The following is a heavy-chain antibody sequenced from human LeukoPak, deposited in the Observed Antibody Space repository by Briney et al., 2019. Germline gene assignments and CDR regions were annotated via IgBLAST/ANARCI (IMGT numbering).Heavy chain of an antibody. D-gene: IGHD2-2*01. J-gene: IGHJ3*02. CDR3: ARQLSFSTVYQEAFDI. CDR2: IYPLDYDT. V-gene: IGHV5-51*01. CDR1: GYSYTRYW. Sequence: GESLKISWQGPGYSYTRYWIGWVRQMPGKGLEWMGIIYPLDYDTRYSPSFQSQVTTSADKSISTAYLQWSSLKASGTAMYYCARQLSFSTVYQEAFDISGQGKMVTVSS.